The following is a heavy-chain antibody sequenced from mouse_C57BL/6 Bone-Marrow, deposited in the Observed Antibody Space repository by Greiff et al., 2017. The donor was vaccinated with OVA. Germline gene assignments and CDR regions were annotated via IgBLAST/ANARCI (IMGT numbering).Heavy chain of an antibody. J-gene: IGHJ4*01. CDR3: ARGYDKAMDY. CDR1: GYTFTDYY. D-gene: IGHD2-2*01. V-gene: IGHV1-26*01. Sequence: EVQLQQSGPELVKPGASVKISCKASGYTFTDYYMNWVKQSHGKSLEWIGDINPNNGGTSYNQKFKGKATLTVDKSSSTAYMELRSLTSEDSAVYYCARGYDKAMDYWGQGTSVTVSS. CDR2: INPNNGGT.